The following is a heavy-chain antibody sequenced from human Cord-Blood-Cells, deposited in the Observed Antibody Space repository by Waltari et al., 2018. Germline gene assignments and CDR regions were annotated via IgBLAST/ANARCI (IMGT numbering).Heavy chain of an antibody. CDR1: VYTLTELS. CDR3: ATLGGISGSYYYYYYMDV. V-gene: IGHV1-24*01. Sequence: QVQLVQSGAEVKKPGASVKVSCKVSVYTLTELSMHWAGQAPGKGLEWMGGFDPEDGETIYAQKFQGRVTMTEDTSTDTAYMELSSLRSEDTAVYYCATLGGISGSYYYYYYMDVWGKGTTVTVSS. J-gene: IGHJ6*03. D-gene: IGHD1-26*01. CDR2: FDPEDGET.